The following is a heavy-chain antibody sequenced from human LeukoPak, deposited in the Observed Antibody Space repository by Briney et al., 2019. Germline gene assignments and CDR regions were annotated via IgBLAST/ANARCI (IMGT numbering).Heavy chain of an antibody. D-gene: IGHD2-2*01. V-gene: IGHV4-59*01. Sequence: SETLSLTCTVSGGSISSYYRSWIRQPPGKGLEWIGYIYYSGSTNYNPSLKSRVTISVDTSKNQFSLKLSSVTAADTAVYYCASLVVPAAQFDYWGQGTLVTVSS. CDR1: GGSISSYY. CDR3: ASLVVPAAQFDY. CDR2: IYYSGST. J-gene: IGHJ4*02.